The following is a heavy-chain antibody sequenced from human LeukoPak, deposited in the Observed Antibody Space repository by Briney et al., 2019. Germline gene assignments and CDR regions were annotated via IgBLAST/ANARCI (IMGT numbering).Heavy chain of an antibody. CDR1: GFTVSSNY. J-gene: IGHJ4*02. CDR3: ARLDSGSLDY. CDR2: IYSGGST. V-gene: IGHV3-66*02. Sequence: GGSLRLSXAASGFTVSSNYMSWVRQAPGKGLEWVSVIYSGGSTYYADSVKGRSTISRDNSKNTLYLQMNSLRAEDTAVYYCARLDSGSLDYWGQGTLVTVSS. D-gene: IGHD1-26*01.